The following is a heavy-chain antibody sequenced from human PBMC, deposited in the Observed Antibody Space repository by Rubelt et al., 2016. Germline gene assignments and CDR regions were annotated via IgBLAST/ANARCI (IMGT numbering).Heavy chain of an antibody. D-gene: IGHD3-22*01. V-gene: IGHV3-30*04. J-gene: IGHJ6*02. CDR3: AREDYYDSSGYYYYGIDV. CDR1: GFSFRNYS. CDR2: ISHDGSKK. Sequence: GFSFRNYSIHWVRQAPGKGLEWVAIISHDGSKKYYADSVKGRFTISRDNSKNTLSLRMNSLRAEDTAVYYCAREDYYDSSGYYYYGIDVWGQGTTVTVSS.